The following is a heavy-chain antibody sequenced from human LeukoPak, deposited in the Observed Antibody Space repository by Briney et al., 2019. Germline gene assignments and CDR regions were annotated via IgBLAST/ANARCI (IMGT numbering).Heavy chain of an antibody. J-gene: IGHJ4*02. Sequence: GGSLRLSCAASGFTFSSYGMHWVRQAPGKGLVWVSRINTDGSSTSYADSVKGRFTISRDNAKNTLYLQMNSLRAEDTAVYYCARVSSSSWWALDYWGQGTLVTVSS. CDR1: GFTFSSYG. V-gene: IGHV3-74*01. D-gene: IGHD6-13*01. CDR3: ARVSSSSWWALDY. CDR2: INTDGSST.